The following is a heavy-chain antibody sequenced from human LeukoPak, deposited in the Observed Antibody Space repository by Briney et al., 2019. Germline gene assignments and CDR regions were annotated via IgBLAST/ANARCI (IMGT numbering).Heavy chain of an antibody. D-gene: IGHD3-3*01. Sequence: GGSLRLSCAASGFTFSNAWMSWVRQAPGKGLEWVGRIKSKTDGGTTDYAAPVKGRFTISRDDSKNTLHLQMNSLKTEDTAVYYCTTESSGYYDFWSGYYYYFDYWGQGTLVTVSS. CDR3: TTESSGYYDFWSGYYYYFDY. J-gene: IGHJ4*02. CDR1: GFTFSNAW. CDR2: IKSKTDGGTT. V-gene: IGHV3-15*01.